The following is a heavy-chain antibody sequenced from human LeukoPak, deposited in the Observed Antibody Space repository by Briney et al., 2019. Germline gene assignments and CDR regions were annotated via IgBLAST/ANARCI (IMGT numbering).Heavy chain of an antibody. CDR1: GFTFSSYA. V-gene: IGHV3-23*01. CDR2: ISGSGGST. CDR3: AKGIVVVPAAMRNDYNWFDP. J-gene: IGHJ5*02. D-gene: IGHD2-2*01. Sequence: GGSLRLSCAASGFTFSSYAMSWVRQAPGKGLEWVSAISGSGGSTYYADSVKGRFTISRDNSKNTLYLQMNSLRAEDTAVYYCAKGIVVVPAAMRNDYNWFDPWGQGTLVTVSS.